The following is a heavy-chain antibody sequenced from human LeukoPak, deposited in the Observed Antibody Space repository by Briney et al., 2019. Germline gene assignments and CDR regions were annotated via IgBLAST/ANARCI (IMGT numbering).Heavy chain of an antibody. D-gene: IGHD3-16*02. V-gene: IGHV5-51*01. CDR1: GYSFTSYW. Sequence: GESLKISCKGSGYSFTSYWIGWVRQMPGKGLEWMGIIYPGDSDTRYSPSFQGQVTISADRSISTAYLQWSSLKASDTAMYYCARLGNFAMITFGGVIAYYWGQGTLVTVSS. J-gene: IGHJ4*02. CDR3: ARLGNFAMITFGGVIAYY. CDR2: IYPGDSDT.